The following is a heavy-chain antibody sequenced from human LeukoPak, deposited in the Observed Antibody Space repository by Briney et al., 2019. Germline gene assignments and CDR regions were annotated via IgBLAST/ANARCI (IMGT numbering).Heavy chain of an antibody. J-gene: IGHJ6*03. CDR2: IYYSGST. CDR3: ARVVVAHYYYYMDV. Sequence: SETLSLTCTVSGGSISSYYWSWIRQPPGKGLEWIGYIYYSGSTNYNPSLKSRVTISVDTSKNQFSPKLSSVTAADTAVYYCARVVVAHYYYYMDVWGKGTTVTVSS. V-gene: IGHV4-59*01. CDR1: GGSISSYY. D-gene: IGHD2-21*01.